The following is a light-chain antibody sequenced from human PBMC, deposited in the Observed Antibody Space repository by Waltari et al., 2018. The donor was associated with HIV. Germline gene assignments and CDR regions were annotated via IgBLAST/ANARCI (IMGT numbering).Light chain of an antibody. Sequence: QSVLTQPPSASGTPGQRVTISCSGSSSNIGSNTVYWYQQLPGTAPKLLIYSNKQRPSGVPDRFSGSKSGTSASLAISGLQSEDEADYYCAAWDDSLNGVVFGGGTKLTVL. CDR1: SSNIGSNT. J-gene: IGLJ2*01. V-gene: IGLV1-44*01. CDR3: AAWDDSLNGVV. CDR2: SNK.